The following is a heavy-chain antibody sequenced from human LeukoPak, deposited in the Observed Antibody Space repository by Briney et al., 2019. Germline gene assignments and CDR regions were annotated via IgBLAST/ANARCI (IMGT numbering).Heavy chain of an antibody. Sequence: GGSLRLSCAASGFTFSSYGMHWVRQAPGKGLEWVAVISYDGSNKYYADSVKGRFTISRDNSKNTLYLQMNSLRAEDTAVYYCAKATYYYDSSGSWGDYWGRGTLVTVSS. CDR3: AKATYYYDSSGSWGDY. CDR1: GFTFSSYG. J-gene: IGHJ4*02. D-gene: IGHD3-22*01. CDR2: ISYDGSNK. V-gene: IGHV3-30*18.